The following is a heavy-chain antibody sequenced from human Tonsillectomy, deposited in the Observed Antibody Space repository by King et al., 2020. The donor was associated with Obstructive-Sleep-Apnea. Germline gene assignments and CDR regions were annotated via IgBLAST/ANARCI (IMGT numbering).Heavy chain of an antibody. CDR3: ARHHSYGYKYYYYYGMDV. CDR2: IYYSGST. J-gene: IGHJ6*02. CDR1: GGSISSYY. V-gene: IGHV4-59*01. D-gene: IGHD5-18*01. Sequence: QLQESGPGLVKPSETLSLTCTVSGGSISSYYWSWIRQPPGKGLEWIGYIYYSGSTNYNPSLKSRVTISVDTSKNQFSLKLSSVTAADTAVYYCARHHSYGYKYYYYYGMDVWGQGTTVTVSS.